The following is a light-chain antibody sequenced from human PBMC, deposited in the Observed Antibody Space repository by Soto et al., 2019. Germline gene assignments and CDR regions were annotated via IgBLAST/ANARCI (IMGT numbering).Light chain of an antibody. J-gene: IGKJ2*01. CDR3: HQYKVYPYT. CDR2: DVS. Sequence: DIQMTQSPSTLSASIGDRVTMTCRASQTINGRLAWYQQKPGRPPKLLIYDVSFLESGAPSRFSGSGSGTDFTLTISSLRPDDFATFYCHQYKVYPYTFGQGSRLDIQ. CDR1: QTINGR. V-gene: IGKV1-5*01.